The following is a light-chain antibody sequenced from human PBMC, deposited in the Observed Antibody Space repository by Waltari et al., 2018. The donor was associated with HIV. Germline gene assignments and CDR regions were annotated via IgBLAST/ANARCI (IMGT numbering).Light chain of an antibody. Sequence: DILMTQSPAVLAVALGGRATINCCARQTSLYSSNNKNYLAWYQHKPGPPPQLLIYWASSPQAAVPHTFSGSGSGTNFTLTSNTQQAEDVATYCCQQCHRRPLTFGGGTKVGLK. J-gene: IGKJ4*02. CDR2: WAS. CDR3: QQCHRRPLT. V-gene: IGKV4-1*01. CDR1: QTSLYSSNNKNY.